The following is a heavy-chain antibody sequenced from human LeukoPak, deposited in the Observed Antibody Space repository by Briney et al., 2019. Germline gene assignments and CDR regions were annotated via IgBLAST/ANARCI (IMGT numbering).Heavy chain of an antibody. Sequence: ASVKVSCKASGYTFTGYYMHWVRQAPGQGLEWMGWISGYNGNTNYAQLQGRVTMTTDTSTSTAYMELRSLRSDDTAVYYCARDLKRGYSSGRYSWGTGSSNDYWGQGTLVTVSS. CDR3: ARDLKRGYSSGRYSWGTGSSNDY. D-gene: IGHD6-19*01. J-gene: IGHJ4*02. CDR2: ISGYNGNT. V-gene: IGHV1-18*04. CDR1: GYTFTGYY.